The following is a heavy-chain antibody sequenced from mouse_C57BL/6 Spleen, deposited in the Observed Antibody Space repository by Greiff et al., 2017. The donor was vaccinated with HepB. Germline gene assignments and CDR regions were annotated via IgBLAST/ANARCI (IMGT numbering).Heavy chain of an antibody. V-gene: IGHV1-15*01. CDR3: TRRTTTVVATGDY. J-gene: IGHJ2*01. CDR2: IDPETGGT. Sequence: QVQLQQSGAELVRPGASVTLSCKASGYTFTDYEMHWVKQTPVHGLEWIGAIDPETGGTAYNQKFKGKAILTADKSSSTAYMELRSLTSEDSAVYYCTRRTTTVVATGDYWGRGTTLTVSS. D-gene: IGHD1-1*01. CDR1: GYTFTDYE.